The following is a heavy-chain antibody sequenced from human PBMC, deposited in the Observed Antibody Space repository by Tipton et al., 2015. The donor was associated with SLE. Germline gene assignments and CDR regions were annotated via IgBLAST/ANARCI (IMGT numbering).Heavy chain of an antibody. CDR2: IIPIFGTA. Sequence: QLVQSGAEVKKPGASVKVSCKASGGTFSSYAISWVRQAPGQGLEWMGGIIPIFGTANYAQKFQGRVTITTDESTSTAYMELSSLRSEDTAVYYCARGVKQLVRTEYFQHWGQGTLVTASS. CDR1: GGTFSSYA. J-gene: IGHJ1*01. CDR3: ARGVKQLVRTEYFQH. D-gene: IGHD6-6*01. V-gene: IGHV1-69*05.